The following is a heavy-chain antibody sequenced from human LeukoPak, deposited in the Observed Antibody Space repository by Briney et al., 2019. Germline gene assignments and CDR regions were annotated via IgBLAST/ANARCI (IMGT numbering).Heavy chain of an antibody. CDR3: ARARSIAAAGFPAESFQH. CDR2: ISSSSGTI. V-gene: IGHV3-48*01. Sequence: TGGSLRLSCEGSGFSFSAYNMNWVRQAPGKGLESISYISSSSGTIFYADSVKGRFTISRDNAKNSLYLQMNSLRPEDTAVYFCARARSIAAAGFPAESFQHWGQGTLVSVSS. D-gene: IGHD6-13*01. CDR1: GFSFSAYN. J-gene: IGHJ1*01.